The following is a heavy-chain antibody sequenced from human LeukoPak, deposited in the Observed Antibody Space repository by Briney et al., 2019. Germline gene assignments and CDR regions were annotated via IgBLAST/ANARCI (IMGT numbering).Heavy chain of an antibody. J-gene: IGHJ4*02. CDR3: ARGREYGAFFNY. V-gene: IGHV4-61*02. Sequence: SQTLSLTCSVSGGSLSSGSVSYYWSWIRQPAGKGLEWIGRIFSSGNTNYNPSLTSRVTISVDTSKNQFSLRLTSVTAADTAVYYCARGREYGAFFNYWGQSTLVTLSS. D-gene: IGHD4-17*01. CDR2: IFSSGNT. CDR1: GGSLSSGSVSYY.